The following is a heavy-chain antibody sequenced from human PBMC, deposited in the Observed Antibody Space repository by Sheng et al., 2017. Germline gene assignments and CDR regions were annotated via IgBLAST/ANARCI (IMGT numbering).Heavy chain of an antibody. CDR2: INPNSGGT. D-gene: IGHD6-6*01. V-gene: IGHV1-2*02. J-gene: IGHJ3*02. Sequence: QVQLVQSGAEVKKPGASVKVSCKASGYTFTGYYMHWVRQAPGQGLEWMGWINPNSGGTNYAQKFQGRVTMTRDTSISTAYMELSRLRSDDTVVYYCARSTPSLWYSSSSLGAFDIWGQGTMVTVSS. CDR1: GYTFTGYY. CDR3: ARSTPSLWYSSSSLGAFDI.